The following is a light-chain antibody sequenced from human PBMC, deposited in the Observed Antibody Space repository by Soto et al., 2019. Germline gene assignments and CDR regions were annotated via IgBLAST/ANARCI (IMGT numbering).Light chain of an antibody. Sequence: QTGVAQAASLTRFPGGAITLTCGSSTGAVTSGHYPYWFQQKPGQAPRTLIYDTSNRHSWTPARFSGSLLGGKAALTLSGAQPEDEAEYYCFISYSGARPEVFGPATKVTV. CDR3: FISYSGARPEV. CDR2: DTS. CDR1: TGAVTSGHY. J-gene: IGLJ1*01. V-gene: IGLV7-46*01.